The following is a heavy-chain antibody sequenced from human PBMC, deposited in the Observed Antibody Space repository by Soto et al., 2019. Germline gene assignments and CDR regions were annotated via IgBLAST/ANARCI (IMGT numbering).Heavy chain of an antibody. J-gene: IGHJ4*02. V-gene: IGHV4-59*08. CDR1: GASISSYF. D-gene: IGHD3-22*01. Sequence: QVQLQESGPGLVKASETLSLTCTVSGASISSYFWNWIRQSPGKGLEYIGYIYYSGTTYYNPSLSGRVTISVDTSKKQFSLKLNSVTAADTAVYYCGAYDSGGYIWGQGTLVSVSS. CDR2: IYYSGTT. CDR3: GAYDSGGYI.